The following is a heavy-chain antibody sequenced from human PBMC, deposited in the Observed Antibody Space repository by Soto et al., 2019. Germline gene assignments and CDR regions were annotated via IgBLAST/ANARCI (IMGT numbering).Heavy chain of an antibody. J-gene: IGHJ1*01. CDR1: GFTFSSYW. CDR3: ARDESTVTTEYFQH. CDR2: IKQDGSEK. V-gene: IGHV3-7*05. D-gene: IGHD4-17*01. Sequence: EVQLVESGGGLVQPGGSLRLSCAASGFTFSSYWMSWVRQAPGKGLEWVANIKQDGSEKYYVDSVKGRLTISRDNAKNSLYLQMNSLRAEDTAVYYCARDESTVTTEYFQHWGQGTLVTVSS.